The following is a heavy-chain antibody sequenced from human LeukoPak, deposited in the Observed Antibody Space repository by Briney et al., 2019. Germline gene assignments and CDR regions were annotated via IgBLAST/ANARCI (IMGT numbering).Heavy chain of an antibody. CDR3: ARDRRDGYNGFDY. V-gene: IGHV3-48*01. CDR1: GFTFSSYS. CDR2: ISSSSSTI. J-gene: IGHJ4*02. Sequence: GGSLGLSCAASGFTFSSYSMNWVRQAPGKGLEWVSYISSSSSTIYYADSVKGRFTISRDNAKNSLYLQMNSLRAEDTAVYYCARDRRDGYNGFDYWGQGTLVTVSS. D-gene: IGHD5-24*01.